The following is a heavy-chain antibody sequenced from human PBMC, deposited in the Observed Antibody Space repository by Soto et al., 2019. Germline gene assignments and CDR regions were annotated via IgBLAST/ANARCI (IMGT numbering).Heavy chain of an antibody. CDR2: ISYDGNNK. CDR1: GFTFSTYG. V-gene: IGHV3-30*03. J-gene: IGHJ3*02. D-gene: IGHD3-10*02. CDR3: VADYVATDTFDI. Sequence: QVQLVESGGGVVQPGRSLRLSCAASGFTFSTYGIHWVRQAPGKGLEWVAVISYDGNNKYSADSVKGRFTIPRDNSNKTLYLQLNSLSPEDTAVYYCVADYVATDTFDIWGQGKMVTVSS.